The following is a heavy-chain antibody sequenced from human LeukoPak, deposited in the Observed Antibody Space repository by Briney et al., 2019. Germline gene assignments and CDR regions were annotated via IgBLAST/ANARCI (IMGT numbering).Heavy chain of an antibody. J-gene: IGHJ4*02. Sequence: GGSLRLSCAASGFTFSTYSMNWVRQAPGKGLEWVSSIISSSSYIYYADSVKGRFSISRDNTKNSLFLQISSLRGEDSAVYYCAREPSQLWIDNWGQGTRVIVS. V-gene: IGHV3-21*01. CDR3: AREPSQLWIDN. CDR2: IISSSSYI. CDR1: GFTFSTYS. D-gene: IGHD5-18*01.